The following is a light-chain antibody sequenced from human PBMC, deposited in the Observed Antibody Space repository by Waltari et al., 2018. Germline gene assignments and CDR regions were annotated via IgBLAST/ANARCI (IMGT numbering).Light chain of an antibody. J-gene: IGLJ2*01. CDR1: KLENKL. CDR2: QDT. CDR3: QAWDIKNVI. V-gene: IGLV3-1*01. Sequence: SYELTQAHSVSVSPGQTATITCSGDKLENKLTSWYQQKPGQSPVLVLYQDTKRPSGISERFSGSNSGDTATLTITGTQTTDEADYYCQAWDIKNVIFVGGTKLTVL.